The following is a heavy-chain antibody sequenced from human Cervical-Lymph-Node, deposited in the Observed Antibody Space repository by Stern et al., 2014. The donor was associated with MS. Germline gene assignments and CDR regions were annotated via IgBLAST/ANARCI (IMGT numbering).Heavy chain of an antibody. J-gene: IGHJ4*02. CDR1: GGTFSNYA. CDR3: ARGWSYDILTGYSY. Sequence: VQLVQSGAEVKKPGSSVKVSCKASGGTFSNYAINWVRQAPGPGLEWMGGIIPIFGRPNYAQKFQGRVTITADESTSTAYMELSSLISEDTAVYYCARGWSYDILTGYSYWGQGTLVTVSS. D-gene: IGHD3-9*01. CDR2: IIPIFGRP. V-gene: IGHV1-69*01.